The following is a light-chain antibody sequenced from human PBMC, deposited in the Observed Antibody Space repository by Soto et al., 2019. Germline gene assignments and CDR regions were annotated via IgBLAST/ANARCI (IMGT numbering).Light chain of an antibody. CDR3: QQYNSYLYT. Sequence: DIQMTQSPSTLSASVGDRVTITCRASQSISSWLAWYQQKPGKAPKLLIYDASSLESGVPSRFSGSGSGTEFTLTIRSLQPDDFETYYCQQYNSYLYTFGQGTKLEIK. CDR2: DAS. J-gene: IGKJ2*01. CDR1: QSISSW. V-gene: IGKV1-5*01.